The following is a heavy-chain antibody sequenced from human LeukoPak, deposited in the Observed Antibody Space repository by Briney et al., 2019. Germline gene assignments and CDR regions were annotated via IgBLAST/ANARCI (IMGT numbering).Heavy chain of an antibody. V-gene: IGHV1-24*01. Sequence: ASVKVSCKVSGYTLTELSMFWVRQAPGKGLEWMGSFDPEDGKTVYAQKFQGRVTMTEDTSTDTAYMELSSLRSEDTAVYYCATGYLVTAGLMDVWGQGATVTVSS. CDR2: FDPEDGKT. J-gene: IGHJ6*02. CDR3: ATGYLVTAGLMDV. D-gene: IGHD6-13*01. CDR1: GYTLTELS.